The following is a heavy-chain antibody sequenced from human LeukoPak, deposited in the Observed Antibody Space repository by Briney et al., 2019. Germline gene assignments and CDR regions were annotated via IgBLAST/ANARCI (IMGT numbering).Heavy chain of an antibody. V-gene: IGHV4-34*01. CDR1: GVSFSGYY. CDR2: INHSGST. CDR3: ARRGTPFWSGFSTTFYFDY. D-gene: IGHD3-3*01. Sequence: PSETLSLTCAVYGVSFSGYYWSWIRQPPGKGLEWIGEINHSGSTNYNPSLKSRVTISVDTSKNQFSLKLSSVTAADTAVYYCARRGTPFWSGFSTTFYFDYWGQGTLVTVSS. J-gene: IGHJ4*02.